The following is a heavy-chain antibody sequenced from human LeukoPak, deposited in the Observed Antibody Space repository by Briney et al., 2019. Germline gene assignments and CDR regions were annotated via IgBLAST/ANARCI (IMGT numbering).Heavy chain of an antibody. V-gene: IGHV3-74*01. CDR3: ASSSGTGYT. CDR1: GFTFTAYW. J-gene: IGHJ4*02. CDR2: INSVGSIT. D-gene: IGHD6-25*01. Sequence: GGSLRLSCAASGFTFTAYWMHWVRQAPGKGLVWVSRINSVGSITTYADSVKGRFTISRDNAKNTLYLQMNSLRAEDTAVYYCASSSGTGYTWGQGTLVTVSS.